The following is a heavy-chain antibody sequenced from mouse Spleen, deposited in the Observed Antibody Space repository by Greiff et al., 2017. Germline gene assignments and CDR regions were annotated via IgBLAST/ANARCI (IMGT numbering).Heavy chain of an antibody. J-gene: IGHJ4*01. D-gene: IGHD1-1*01. V-gene: IGHV1-18*01. Sequence: QLQQSGPELVKPGASVKIPCKASGYTFTDYNMDWVKQSHGKSLEWIGDINPNNGGTIYNQKFKGKATLTVDKSSSTAYMELRSLTSEDTAVYYCARNYGSSHYYAMDYWGQGTSVTVSS. CDR2: INPNNGGT. CDR3: ARNYGSSHYYAMDY. CDR1: GYTFTDYN.